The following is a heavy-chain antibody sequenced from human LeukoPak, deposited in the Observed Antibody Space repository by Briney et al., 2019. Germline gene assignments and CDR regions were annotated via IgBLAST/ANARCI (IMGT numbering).Heavy chain of an antibody. CDR1: GGSISSYF. J-gene: IGHJ3*02. Sequence: SETLSLTCTVSGGSISSYFWSWIRQPPGKGLEWIGYIYYSGNTNYNPSLKSRVTISIDTSKNQFSLKLSSVTAADTAVYYCARMYSSSWYGAFDIWGQGTMVTVPS. D-gene: IGHD6-13*01. V-gene: IGHV4-59*01. CDR3: ARMYSSSWYGAFDI. CDR2: IYYSGNT.